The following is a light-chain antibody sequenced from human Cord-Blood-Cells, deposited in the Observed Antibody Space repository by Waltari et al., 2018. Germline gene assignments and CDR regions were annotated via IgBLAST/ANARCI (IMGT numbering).Light chain of an antibody. V-gene: IGKV1-12*01. CDR1: QGISSW. Sequence: DIQMTQSPSSVSASVGDRDNITSRGSQGISSWFAWYQQKPGKATKLLIYAASSLQSGVPSRFSGIRSWTDVTLTISSLQPEQFPTYYCQQANSFPFTFCPGTKVDIK. CDR3: QQANSFPFT. J-gene: IGKJ3*01. CDR2: AAS.